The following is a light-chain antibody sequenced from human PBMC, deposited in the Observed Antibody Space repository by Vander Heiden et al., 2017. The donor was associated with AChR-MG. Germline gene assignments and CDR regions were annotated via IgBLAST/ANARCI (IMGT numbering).Light chain of an antibody. CDR3: QTWGTGIVV. Sequence: QLVLTHSPSASASLGGSVTLTCTLSSGHGSYAIAWHQQHAEKGPRYLMKLTNDGSHFKGDGIPDRFSGSVSGPGRYLTISSLQAEDEADYYCQTWGTGIVVFGGGTKLTV. CDR1: SGHGSYA. V-gene: IGLV4-69*01. J-gene: IGLJ2*01. CDR2: LTNDGSH.